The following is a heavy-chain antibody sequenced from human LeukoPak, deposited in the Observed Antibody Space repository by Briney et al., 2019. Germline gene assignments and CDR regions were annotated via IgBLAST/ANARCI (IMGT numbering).Heavy chain of an antibody. Sequence: GGSLRLSCAASGFTFSDYNMSWVRQAPGKGLGWVSYITDSGNIINYADSVKGRFTISRDNAPNSLYLQMNSLRAEDTAVYYCARGLNASVSSQLGFCGQGALVSASS. CDR1: GFTFSDYN. CDR2: ITDSGNII. V-gene: IGHV3-11*04. D-gene: IGHD3-10*01. CDR3: ARGLNASVSSQLGF. J-gene: IGHJ4*02.